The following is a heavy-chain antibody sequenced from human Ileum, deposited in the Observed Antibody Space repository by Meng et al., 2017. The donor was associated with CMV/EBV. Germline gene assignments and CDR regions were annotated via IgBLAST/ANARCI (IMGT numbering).Heavy chain of an antibody. J-gene: IGHJ6*02. D-gene: IGHD3-3*01. CDR1: GFTFSSYE. V-gene: IGHV3-48*03. CDR2: ISSSGSTI. CDR3: ARTGIEVWSGLYYYYGMDV. Sequence: GESLKISCAASGFTFSSYEMNWVRQAPGKGLEWVSYISSSGSTIYYADSVKGRFTISRDNSKNSLYLQMNSLRDEDTAVYYCARTGIEVWSGLYYYYGMDVWGQGTTVTVSS.